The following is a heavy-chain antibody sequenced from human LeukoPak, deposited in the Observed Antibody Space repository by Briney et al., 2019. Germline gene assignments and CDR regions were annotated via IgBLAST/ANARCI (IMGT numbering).Heavy chain of an antibody. CDR1: GFTFRTYG. V-gene: IGHV3-30*18. J-gene: IGHJ4*02. CDR3: AKDPIGAEISWSFDY. CDR2: ISYDGSNK. D-gene: IGHD4-17*01. Sequence: PGGSLRLFCGVSGFTFRTYGMHWVRQAPGKGLEWVAVISYDGSNKYYADSVKGRFTISRDNSKNTLYLQMNSLRAEDTAVYYCAKDPIGAEISWSFDYWGQGTLVTVSS.